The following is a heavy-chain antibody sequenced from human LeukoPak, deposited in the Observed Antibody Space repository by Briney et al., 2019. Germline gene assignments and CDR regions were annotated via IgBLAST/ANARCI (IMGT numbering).Heavy chain of an antibody. J-gene: IGHJ4*02. Sequence: SETLSLTCTVSGGSISSSSYYWGWIRQPPGKGLEWIGSIYYSGSTYYNPSLKSRVTISVDTSKNQFSLKLSSVTAADTAVYYCAYTYYYDSSPPDYWGQGTLVTVSS. CDR3: AYTYYYDSSPPDY. CDR2: IYYSGST. V-gene: IGHV4-39*01. D-gene: IGHD3-22*01. CDR1: GGSISSSSYY.